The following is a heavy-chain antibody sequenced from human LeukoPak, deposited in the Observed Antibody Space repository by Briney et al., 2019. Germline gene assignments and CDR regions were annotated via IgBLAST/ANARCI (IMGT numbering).Heavy chain of an antibody. Sequence: ASVSVSCKASGYTFSGYYIYWVRQARGQGLEWMGWISAYNGNTNYAQKLQGRVTMTTDTSTSTAYMELRSLRSDDTAVYYCARDGVRTPAFDYWGQGTLVTVSS. V-gene: IGHV1-18*01. CDR3: ARDGVRTPAFDY. D-gene: IGHD2-2*01. CDR2: ISAYNGNT. CDR1: GYTFSGYY. J-gene: IGHJ4*02.